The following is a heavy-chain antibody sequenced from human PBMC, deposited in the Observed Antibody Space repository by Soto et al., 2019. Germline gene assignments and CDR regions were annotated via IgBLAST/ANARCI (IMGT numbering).Heavy chain of an antibody. CDR3: AKDLGRGRFLEWPPPPLNAFDI. V-gene: IGHV3-30*18. Sequence: QVQLVESGGGVVQPGRSLRLSCAASGFTFSSYGMHWVRQAPGKGLEWVAVISYDGSNKYYADSVKGRFTISRDNSKNTLYLQMNCLRAEDTAVYYCAKDLGRGRFLEWPPPPLNAFDIWGQGTMVTVSS. J-gene: IGHJ3*02. CDR2: ISYDGSNK. D-gene: IGHD3-3*01. CDR1: GFTFSSYG.